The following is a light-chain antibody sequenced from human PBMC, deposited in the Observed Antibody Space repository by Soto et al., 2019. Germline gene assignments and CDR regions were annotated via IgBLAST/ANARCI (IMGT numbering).Light chain of an antibody. CDR1: QSVSSNH. CDR3: QQYATSHMYT. CDR2: GAS. Sequence: ETVLTQSPGTLSLSPGERATLSCRASQSVSSNHLAWYQQKSGQAPRLLVYGASSRATGIPDRFSGSGSGTDFTLTITRLEPEDFAVYYCQQYATSHMYTFGQGTKLVIK. J-gene: IGKJ2*01. V-gene: IGKV3-20*01.